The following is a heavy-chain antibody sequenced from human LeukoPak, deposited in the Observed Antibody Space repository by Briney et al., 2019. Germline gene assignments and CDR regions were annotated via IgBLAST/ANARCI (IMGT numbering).Heavy chain of an antibody. CDR1: VGSINSYY. Sequence: SETLSLTCTISVGSINSYYWSWIRQPPGKGLEWIGYIYYSGGTNYNPSLESRVTISVDTSRNQSSLKLRSVTAADTAVYYCARRRFSYGDNDAFDVWGQGTMVTVSS. CDR2: IYYSGGT. CDR3: ARRRFSYGDNDAFDV. J-gene: IGHJ3*01. D-gene: IGHD5-18*01. V-gene: IGHV4-59*08.